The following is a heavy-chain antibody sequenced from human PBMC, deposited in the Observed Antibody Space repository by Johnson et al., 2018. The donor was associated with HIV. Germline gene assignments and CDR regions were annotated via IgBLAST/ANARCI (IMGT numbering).Heavy chain of an antibody. CDR3: ASFSRPRAYDYALGSDAFDM. J-gene: IGHJ3*02. CDR1: GFAFIGYG. Sequence: QMLLVESGGGVVQPGTSLRLSCAASGFAFIGYGMHWVRQAPGKGLEWLAVISYDGSITHYADSVKGRFTISRDNSKNTLYLQMNSLRAEDTAVYYCASFSRPRAYDYALGSDAFDMWGQGTMVTVSS. D-gene: IGHD3-16*01. V-gene: IGHV3-30*03. CDR2: ISYDGSIT.